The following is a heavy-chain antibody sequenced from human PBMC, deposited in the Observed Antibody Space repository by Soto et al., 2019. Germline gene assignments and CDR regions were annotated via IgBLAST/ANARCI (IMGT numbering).Heavy chain of an antibody. V-gene: IGHV4-34*01. CDR1: GGTFIGYY. CDR2: INHSGGT. D-gene: IGHD5-12*01. J-gene: IGHJ4*02. Sequence: SETLSLTCAVYGGTFIGYYWSWIRQTPGKGLEWIGEINHSGGTNYNPSLKSRVTISVDTSKNQFSLRLSSVTAADTAVYYCARGYHGYNYGYWGQGTLVTVSS. CDR3: ARGYHGYNYGY.